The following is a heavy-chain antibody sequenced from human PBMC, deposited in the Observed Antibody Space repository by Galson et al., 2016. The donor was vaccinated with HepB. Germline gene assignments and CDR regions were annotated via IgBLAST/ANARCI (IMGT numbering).Heavy chain of an antibody. CDR3: AIGYGAETPGDAFDI. V-gene: IGHV1-2*02. D-gene: IGHD3-10*01. Sequence: SVKVSCKASGYTFTGYYIHWIRQAPGQGLEWMGWIDPNGGAANYPQRFQGRVTMTRAMSIITAYLEMRRLTSDDTAVYYRAIGYGAETPGDAFDIWGQGTTVTVSS. CDR1: GYTFTGYY. J-gene: IGHJ3*02. CDR2: IDPNGGAA.